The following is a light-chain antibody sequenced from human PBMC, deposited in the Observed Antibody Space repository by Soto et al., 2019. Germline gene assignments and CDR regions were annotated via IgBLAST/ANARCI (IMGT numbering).Light chain of an antibody. CDR2: AAS. V-gene: IGKV1-27*01. Sequence: DIQMTQSPTSLSASVGDRVTITCRASQVIRNFVAWYQQKPGKAPKLLIYAASTLQSGVPSRFSGSGSGTDFTLTINSLQPEDVATYSCQKYSSVPFFGPGTKVEIK. CDR3: QKYSSVPF. J-gene: IGKJ3*01. CDR1: QVIRNF.